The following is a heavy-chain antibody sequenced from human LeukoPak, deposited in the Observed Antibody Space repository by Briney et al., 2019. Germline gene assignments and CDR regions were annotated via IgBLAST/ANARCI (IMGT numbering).Heavy chain of an antibody. J-gene: IGHJ3*02. V-gene: IGHV4-39*01. CDR2: IYYSGST. Sequence: PSETLSLTCTVSGGSISSSSYYWGWIRQPPGKGLEWIGSIYYSGSTYYNPSLKSRVTISVDTSKNQFSLKLSSVTAADTAVHYCARHEGAWDAFDIWGQGTMVTVSS. CDR1: GGSISSSSYY. D-gene: IGHD3-16*01. CDR3: ARHEGAWDAFDI.